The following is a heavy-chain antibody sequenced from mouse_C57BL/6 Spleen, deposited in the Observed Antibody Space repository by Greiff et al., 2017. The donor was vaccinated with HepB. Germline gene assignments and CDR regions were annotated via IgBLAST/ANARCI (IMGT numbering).Heavy chain of an antibody. D-gene: IGHD1-1*01. J-gene: IGHJ1*03. CDR3: ARLTVVATDWYFDV. Sequence: EVKLVESGGGLVKPGGSLKLSCAASGFTFSDYGMHWVRQAPEKGLEWVAYISSGSSTIYYADTVKGRFTISRDNAKNTLFLQMTSLRSEDTAMYYCARLTVVATDWYFDVWGTGTTVTVSS. CDR2: ISSGSSTI. CDR1: GFTFSDYG. V-gene: IGHV5-17*01.